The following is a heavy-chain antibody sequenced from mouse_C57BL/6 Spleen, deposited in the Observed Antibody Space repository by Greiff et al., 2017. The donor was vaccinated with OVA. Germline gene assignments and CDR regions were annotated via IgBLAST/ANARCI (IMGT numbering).Heavy chain of an antibody. CDR1: GYSFTDYN. J-gene: IGHJ3*01. V-gene: IGHV1-39*01. D-gene: IGHD2-4*01. Sequence: EVQLQQSGPELVKPGASVKISCKASGYSFTDYNMNWVKQSTGKSLEWIGVINPNYGTTSYNQKFKGKATLTVDQSSSTAYMQLNSLTSEDSAVYYGASPIYYDYPAWFAYWGQGTLVTVSA. CDR3: ASPIYYDYPAWFAY. CDR2: INPNYGTT.